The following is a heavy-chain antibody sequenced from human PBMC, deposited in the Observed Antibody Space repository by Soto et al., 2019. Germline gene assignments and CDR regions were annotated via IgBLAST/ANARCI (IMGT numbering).Heavy chain of an antibody. Sequence: SETLSLTCIVSGGSISSGGHYWSWIRQHPGKGLEWIGYISDSGKTYYSPSLKSQFTISLDTSKNHFSLKLTSVTAADTAVYYCARTGGSFFDFWGQGTLVTVSS. J-gene: IGHJ4*02. V-gene: IGHV4-31*01. CDR1: GGSISSGGHY. CDR2: ISDSGKT. CDR3: ARTGGSFFDF. D-gene: IGHD1-26*01.